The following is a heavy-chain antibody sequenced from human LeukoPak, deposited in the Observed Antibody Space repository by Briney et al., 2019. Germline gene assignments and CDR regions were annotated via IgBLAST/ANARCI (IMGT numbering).Heavy chain of an antibody. J-gene: IGHJ6*03. Sequence: GGSLRLSCAASGFTVSSNYMSWVRQAPGKGLEWVSVIYSGGTTYYADSVKGRFTISRDISKNTVYLQMSSLRAEDTAVYYCAKAGRGGAITLVRGVKGDYYYMDVWGKGTTVTISS. CDR1: GFTVSSNY. CDR2: IYSGGTT. V-gene: IGHV3-53*01. D-gene: IGHD3-10*01. CDR3: AKAGRGGAITLVRGVKGDYYYMDV.